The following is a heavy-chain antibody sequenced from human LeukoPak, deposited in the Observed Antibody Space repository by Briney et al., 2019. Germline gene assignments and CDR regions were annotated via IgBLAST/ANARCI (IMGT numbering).Heavy chain of an antibody. Sequence: GGSLRLSCAASGFTFSRYAVSWVRQAPGKGLEWVSAVSRSGDSTYYADSVKGRFTISRDNSKNALYLQMSSLRADDTAVYYCAKSGPDMAATGDFDNWGQGTLVTVSS. V-gene: IGHV3-23*01. CDR3: AKSGPDMAATGDFDN. CDR2: VSRSGDST. J-gene: IGHJ4*02. D-gene: IGHD6-13*01. CDR1: GFTFSRYA.